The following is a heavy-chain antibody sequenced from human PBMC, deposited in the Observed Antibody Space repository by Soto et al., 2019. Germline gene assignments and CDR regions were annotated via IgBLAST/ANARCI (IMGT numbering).Heavy chain of an antibody. CDR3: ASEHPVVGAVDYYYYGMDV. J-gene: IGHJ6*02. Sequence: PSVPLSHNCPVADCYISSGCYYWSRKHKHPGKGLEWIGEINHSGSTNYNPSLKSRVTISVDTSKNQFSLKLSSVTAADTAVYYCASEHPVVGAVDYYYYGMDVWGQGTTVTVSS. CDR1: DCYISSGCYY. D-gene: IGHD1-26*01. V-gene: IGHV4-39*07. CDR2: INHSGST.